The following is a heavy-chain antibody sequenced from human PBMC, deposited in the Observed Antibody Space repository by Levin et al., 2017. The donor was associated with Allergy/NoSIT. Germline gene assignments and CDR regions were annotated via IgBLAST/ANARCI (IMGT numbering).Heavy chain of an antibody. CDR1: GYSFTSYW. V-gene: IGHV5-51*01. CDR2: IYPGDSDT. Sequence: GESLKISCKGSGYSFTSYWIGRVRQMPGKGLEWMGIIYPGDSDTRYSPSFQGQVTISADKSISTAYLQWSSLKASDTAMYYCARGPVEMATIDYYFDYWGQGTLVTVSS. CDR3: ARGPVEMATIDYYFDY. J-gene: IGHJ4*02. D-gene: IGHD5-24*01.